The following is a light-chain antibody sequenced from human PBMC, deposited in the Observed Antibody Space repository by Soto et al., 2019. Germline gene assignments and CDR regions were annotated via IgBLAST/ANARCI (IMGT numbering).Light chain of an antibody. J-gene: IGLJ2*01. CDR1: NIGSQS. Sequence: SYELTQPPSVSVAPGKTARITCGGNNIGSQSVHWYQQKPGQAPVVVIYYDTDRPSGIPERFSGSNSGNMATLTISRVEAGDEADYYCQVWGTSSDPVVFGGGTKVTVL. V-gene: IGLV3-21*01. CDR3: QVWGTSSDPVV. CDR2: YDT.